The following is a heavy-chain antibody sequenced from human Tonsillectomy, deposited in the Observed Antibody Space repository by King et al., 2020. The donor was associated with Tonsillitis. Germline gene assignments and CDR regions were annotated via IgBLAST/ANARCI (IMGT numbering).Heavy chain of an antibody. CDR3: ARGSFIAAAGTLRLGWFDP. J-gene: IGHJ5*02. V-gene: IGHV4-59*08. CDR2: IYYSGST. Sequence: QLQESGPGLVKPSETLSLTCTVSGGSISSYYWSWIRQPPGKGLEWIGYIYYSGSTNYNPSLKSRVTISVDTCNKQFSLKLSSVTAADTAVYYCARGSFIAAAGTLRLGWFDPWGQGTLVTVSS. D-gene: IGHD6-13*01. CDR1: GGSISSYY.